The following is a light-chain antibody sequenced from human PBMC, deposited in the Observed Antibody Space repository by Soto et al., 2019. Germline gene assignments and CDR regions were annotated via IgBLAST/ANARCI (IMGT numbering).Light chain of an antibody. V-gene: IGLV2-14*02. CDR3: TSYTITSPYV. CDR2: EAT. J-gene: IGLJ1*01. CDR1: SSDVGSYNF. Sequence: QSVLTQPASVSGSPGQSVTISCTGTSSDVGSYNFVSWYQHHPGKAPKLIIYEATKRPSGVSYRFSGSKSGNTASLTISGLQAEDEADYYCTSYTITSPYVFGTGTKVTVL.